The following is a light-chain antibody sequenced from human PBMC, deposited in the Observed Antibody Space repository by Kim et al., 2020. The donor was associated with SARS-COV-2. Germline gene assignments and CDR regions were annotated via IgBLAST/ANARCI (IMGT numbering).Light chain of an antibody. CDR1: QAIGSTY. CDR2: GAV. Sequence: PGDTATLSCRASQAIGSTYLAWYQQKPGQAPRLLIYGAVSRATGIPDRFSGSGARTDFTLTINRLEPEDSAVYYCQQYGDSPMYTFGQGTKLEI. V-gene: IGKV3-20*01. CDR3: QQYGDSPMYT. J-gene: IGKJ2*01.